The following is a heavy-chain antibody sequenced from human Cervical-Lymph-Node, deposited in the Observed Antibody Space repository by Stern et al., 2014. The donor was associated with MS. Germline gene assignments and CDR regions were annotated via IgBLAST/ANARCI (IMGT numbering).Heavy chain of an antibody. V-gene: IGHV5-51*03. Sequence: EVQLEESGAEVKKPGESLKISCEASGYLFDDYWIGWVRQMSGRGLELVAIIFPRDSNTRYSPSVQGQVTISADKSISTASLQRSSLKAPDTAMYYCAKSPATPSGYDRFDYWGQGALVTVSS. CDR2: IFPRDSNT. J-gene: IGHJ4*02. CDR3: AKSPATPSGYDRFDY. CDR1: GYLFDDYW. D-gene: IGHD5-12*01.